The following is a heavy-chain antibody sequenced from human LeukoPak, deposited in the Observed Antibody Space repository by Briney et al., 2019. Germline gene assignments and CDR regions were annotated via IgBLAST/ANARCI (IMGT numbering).Heavy chain of an antibody. CDR3: TRVQGSGTSDY. Sequence: SETLSLTCTAPGGSISSYYWSWIRQPPGKGLEWIGYIHYSGITRYNPSLKSRVTISVDTSKNQFSLKLSSVTAADTAVYYCTRVQGSGTSDYWGQGTLVTVSS. V-gene: IGHV4-59*01. J-gene: IGHJ4*02. CDR1: GGSISSYY. CDR2: IHYSGIT. D-gene: IGHD3-10*01.